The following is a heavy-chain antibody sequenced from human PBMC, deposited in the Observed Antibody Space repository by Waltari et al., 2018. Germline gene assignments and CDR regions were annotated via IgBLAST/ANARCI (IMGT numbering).Heavy chain of an antibody. Sequence: QVQLVQSGAEVKTPGSSGKVSCKASGDTFRSSAINWVRQAPGQGLEWMGWISAYNGNTNYAQKLQGRVTMTTDTSTSTAYMELRSLRSDDTAVYYCARGAYSNYFQHWGQGTLVTVSS. CDR3: ARGAYSNYFQH. V-gene: IGHV1-18*01. CDR1: GDTFRSSA. J-gene: IGHJ1*01. CDR2: ISAYNGNT. D-gene: IGHD2-15*01.